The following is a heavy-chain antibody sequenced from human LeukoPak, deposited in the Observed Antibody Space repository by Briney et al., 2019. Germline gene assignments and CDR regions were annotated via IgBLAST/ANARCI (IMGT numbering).Heavy chain of an antibody. D-gene: IGHD2-2*02. J-gene: IGHJ6*02. V-gene: IGHV3-23*01. CDR2: ISGSGGST. CDR3: ARERYCSSTSCYNGHYYYGMDV. Sequence: PSGGSLRLSCAASGFTFSSYAMSWVRQAPGKGLEWVSAISGSGGSTYYADSVKGRFTISRDNSKNTLYLQVNSLRAEDTAVYYCARERYCSSTSCYNGHYYYGMDVWGQGTTVTVSS. CDR1: GFTFSSYA.